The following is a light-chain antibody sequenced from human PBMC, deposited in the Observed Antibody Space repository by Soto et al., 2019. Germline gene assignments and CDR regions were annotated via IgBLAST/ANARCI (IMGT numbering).Light chain of an antibody. J-gene: IGKJ4*01. CDR1: QDISNY. Sequence: DIQMTQSPSSLSASVGDRVTISCRASQDISNYLAWYQQKPGKVPKLLIYAASTLQSGVPSRFSGSGSGTDFTLTISSLQPEDVATYYCQKYDTIPLTFGGGTKVEMK. CDR3: QKYDTIPLT. CDR2: AAS. V-gene: IGKV1-27*01.